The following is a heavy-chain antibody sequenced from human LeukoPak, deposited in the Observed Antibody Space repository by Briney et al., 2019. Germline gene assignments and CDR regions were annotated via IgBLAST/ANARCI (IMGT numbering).Heavy chain of an antibody. J-gene: IGHJ5*02. V-gene: IGHV4-59*08. D-gene: IGHD4-17*01. Sequence: SETLSLTRTVSGGSISSYYWSWIRQPPGKGLGWIAYIYYSGSTNYNPSLKSRVPISVDTSKNQFSLKLSSVTAADTAVYYCARRLTDYGDYVGGFDPWGQGTLVTVSS. CDR3: ARRLTDYGDYVGGFDP. CDR1: GGSISSYY. CDR2: IYYSGST.